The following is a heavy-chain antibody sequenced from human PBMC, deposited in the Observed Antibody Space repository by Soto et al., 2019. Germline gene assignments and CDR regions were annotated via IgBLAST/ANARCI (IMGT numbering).Heavy chain of an antibody. D-gene: IGHD6-13*01. CDR1: GDSVSSSSVA. CDR3: VRLVGNSWLDY. V-gene: IGHV6-1*01. CDR2: TYYRSKWYN. J-gene: IGHJ4*02. Sequence: SQTLSLTCAISGDSVSSSSVAWNWIRQSPSRGLEWLGRTYYRSKWYNDYAESVKSRMTTNPDTSKNQLSLQSNSVAPEDTAIYYCVRLVGNSWLDYWGQGTQVTVSS.